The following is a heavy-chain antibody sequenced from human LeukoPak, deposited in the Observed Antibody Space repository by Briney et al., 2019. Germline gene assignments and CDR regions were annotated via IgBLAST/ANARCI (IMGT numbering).Heavy chain of an antibody. CDR1: GFTFSSYS. Sequence: PGGSLRLSCAASGFTFSSYSMNWVRQAPGKGLEWVSSISSSSSYIYYADSVKGRFTISRDNAKNSLYLQMNSLRAEDTAVYYCASITIFGVDPNFDYWGQGTLVTVSS. J-gene: IGHJ4*02. CDR3: ASITIFGVDPNFDY. CDR2: ISSSSSYI. D-gene: IGHD3-3*01. V-gene: IGHV3-21*01.